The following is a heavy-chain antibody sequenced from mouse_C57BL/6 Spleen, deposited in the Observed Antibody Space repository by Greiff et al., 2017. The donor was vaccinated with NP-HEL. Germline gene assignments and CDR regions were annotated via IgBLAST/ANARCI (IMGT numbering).Heavy chain of an antibody. CDR2: INPYNGDT. J-gene: IGHJ2*01. CDR1: GYSFTGYF. CDR3: ARKGDGGTRFDD. D-gene: IGHD1-1*02. Sequence: EVQLQQSGPELVKPGDSVKISCKASGYSFTGYFMNWVMQSHGKSLEWIGRINPYNGDTFYNQKFKGKATLTVDKSSSTAHMELRSLTSEDSAVYYCARKGDGGTRFDDWGQGTTLTVSS. V-gene: IGHV1-20*01.